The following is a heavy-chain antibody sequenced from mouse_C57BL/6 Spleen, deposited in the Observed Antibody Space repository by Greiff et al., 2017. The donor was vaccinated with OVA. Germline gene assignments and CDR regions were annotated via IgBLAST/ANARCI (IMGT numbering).Heavy chain of an antibody. J-gene: IGHJ4*01. CDR1: GFTFSSYA. CDR2: ISDGGSYT. Sequence: EVMLVESGGGLVKPGGSLKLSCAASGFTFSSYAMSWVRQTPEKRLEWVATISDGGSYTYYPDNVKGRFTISRDNAKNNLYLQMSHLKSEDTAMYYCARDNYDYDGDYAMDYWGQGTSVTVSS. D-gene: IGHD2-4*01. V-gene: IGHV5-4*01. CDR3: ARDNYDYDGDYAMDY.